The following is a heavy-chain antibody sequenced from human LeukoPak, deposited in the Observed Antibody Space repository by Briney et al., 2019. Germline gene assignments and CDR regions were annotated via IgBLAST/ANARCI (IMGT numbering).Heavy chain of an antibody. CDR3: ARTTGSKNAFDI. CDR2: ISSDGSST. Sequence: GGSLRLSCAASGFTFSSYWMHWVRQAPGKGLVWVSRISSDGSSTSYADSVKGRFTISRDNAKNTLYLQMNSLRAEDTAVYHCARTTGSKNAFDIWSQGTIVTVSS. D-gene: IGHD1-26*01. J-gene: IGHJ3*02. V-gene: IGHV3-74*01. CDR1: GFTFSSYW.